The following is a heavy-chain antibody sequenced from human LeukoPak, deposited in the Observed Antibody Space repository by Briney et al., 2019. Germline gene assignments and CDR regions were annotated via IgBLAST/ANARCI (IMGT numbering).Heavy chain of an antibody. CDR2: MWYDGSNK. V-gene: IGHV3-33*01. J-gene: IGHJ4*02. CDR3: ARADRVRGVMGGYFDY. Sequence: AGGSLRLSCAASGFTFSSYGMHWVRQAPGKGLEWVAVMWYDGSNKYYADSVKGRFTISRDNSKNTLYLQMNSLRAEDTAVYYCARADRVRGVMGGYFDYWGQGTLVTVSS. CDR1: GFTFSSYG. D-gene: IGHD3-10*01.